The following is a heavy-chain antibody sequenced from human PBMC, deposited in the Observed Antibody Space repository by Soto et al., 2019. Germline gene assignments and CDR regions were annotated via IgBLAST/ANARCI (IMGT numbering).Heavy chain of an antibody. J-gene: IGHJ5*02. Sequence: SVKVSCKASGGTFGSDAITWVRQAPGRGLEWVGRIIPIFGTTNYAQNLQGRVTISADKSTLTSYMELHSLTSDDTALYYCARDRTDSGYYTNWLDPWGQGTQVTVSS. CDR1: GGTFGSDA. V-gene: IGHV1-69*06. CDR3: ARDRTDSGYYTNWLDP. CDR2: IIPIFGTT. D-gene: IGHD3-22*01.